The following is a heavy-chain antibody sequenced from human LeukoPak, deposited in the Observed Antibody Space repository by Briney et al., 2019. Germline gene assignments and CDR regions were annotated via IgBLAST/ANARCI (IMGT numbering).Heavy chain of an antibody. D-gene: IGHD5-24*01. CDR2: MSYDGSNK. CDR1: GFTFSNYA. CDR3: ARERDGKNYFDY. J-gene: IGHJ4*02. Sequence: GRSPRLSCAASGFTFSNYAMHWVRQAPGKGLEWVALMSYDGSNKFYADSVKGRFTISRDNAKNSLYLQMNSLRAEDTAVYYCARERDGKNYFDYWGQGTLVTVS. V-gene: IGHV3-30-3*01.